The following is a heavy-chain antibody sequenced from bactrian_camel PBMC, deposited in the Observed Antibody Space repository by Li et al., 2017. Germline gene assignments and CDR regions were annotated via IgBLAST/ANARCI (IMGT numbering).Heavy chain of an antibody. CDR1: GPTYERGC. J-gene: IGHJ4*01. V-gene: IGHV3S55*01. CDR2: VEADGTA. CDR3: AADLNTGSWYLSLQYNY. D-gene: IGHD6*01. Sequence: HVQLVESGGGSVQAGGSLSLTCTASGPTYERGCMAWFRQAPGKEREGVAVVEADGTAYHADSVKGRFTISRDATENTLYLQMNDLEPGDTAMYYCAADLNTGSWYLSLQYNYWGQGTQVTVS.